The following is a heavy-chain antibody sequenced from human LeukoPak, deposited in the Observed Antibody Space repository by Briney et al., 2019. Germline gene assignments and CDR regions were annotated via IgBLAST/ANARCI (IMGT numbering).Heavy chain of an antibody. J-gene: IGHJ6*03. CDR2: ISTSSSYI. CDR3: ARDLLDYGTYFYYMDV. V-gene: IGHV3-21*01. Sequence: GGSLRLSCAASGFTFSTYSMNWVRQAPGKGLEWVSSISTSSSYIYYADSVKGRFTISRDNAKDSLYLQMNSLRADDTAVYYCARDLLDYGTYFYYMDVWGKGTTVTVSS. D-gene: IGHD4-17*01. CDR1: GFTFSTYS.